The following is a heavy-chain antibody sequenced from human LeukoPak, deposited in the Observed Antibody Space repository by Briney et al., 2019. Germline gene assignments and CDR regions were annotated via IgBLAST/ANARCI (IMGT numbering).Heavy chain of an antibody. V-gene: IGHV3-21*01. CDR1: GFTFSSYS. Sequence: GGSLRLSCAASGFTFSSYSMDWVRQAPGKGLEWVSSISSSSSYIYYADSVKGRFTISRDNAKNSLYLQMNSLRAEDTAVYYCARDVGDGYFAYWGRGTMVTVSS. CDR3: ARDVGDGYFAY. J-gene: IGHJ4*02. CDR2: ISSSSSYI. D-gene: IGHD2-21*01.